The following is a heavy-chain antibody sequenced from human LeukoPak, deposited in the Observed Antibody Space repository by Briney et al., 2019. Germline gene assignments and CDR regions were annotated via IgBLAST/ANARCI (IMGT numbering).Heavy chain of an antibody. CDR1: GGSISSYY. J-gene: IGHJ3*02. Sequence: SETLSLTCTVSGGSISSYYWSWIRQPPGKGLEWIGYIYYSGSTNYNPSLKSRVTISVDTSKNQFSLKLSSVTAADTAVYYCARASPMVRERWGAFDIWGQGTMVTVSS. CDR2: IYYSGST. V-gene: IGHV4-59*01. D-gene: IGHD3-10*01. CDR3: ARASPMVRERWGAFDI.